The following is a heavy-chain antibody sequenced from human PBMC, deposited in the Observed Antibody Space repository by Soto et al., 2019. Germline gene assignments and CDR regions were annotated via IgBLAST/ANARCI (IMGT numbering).Heavy chain of an antibody. CDR1: GFTFSSYG. CDR2: IWYDGSNK. V-gene: IGHV3-33*01. CDR3: AREGVGIRSLPLDY. J-gene: IGHJ4*02. D-gene: IGHD1-20*01. Sequence: QVQLVESGGGVVQPGRSLRLSCAASGFTFSSYGMHWVRQAPGKGLEWVAVIWYDGSNKYYADSVKGRFTISRDNSKKTLYLQMNSLRAEDTAVYYCAREGVGIRSLPLDYWGQGTLVTVSS.